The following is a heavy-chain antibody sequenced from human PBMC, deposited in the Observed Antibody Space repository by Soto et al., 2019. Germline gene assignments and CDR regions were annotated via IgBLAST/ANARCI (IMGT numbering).Heavy chain of an antibody. V-gene: IGHV3-48*04. J-gene: IGHJ3*02. CDR2: ITGGSTTM. CDR1: GFTFSSHS. CDR3: ARVQYGGDVRGLDI. D-gene: IGHD4-17*01. Sequence: GESLKISCAASGFTFSSHSMNWVRQAPGKGLEGVSYITGGSTTMYYADSVKGRFTISRDNAKNSVFLRMNSLRADDTAMYYWARVQYGGDVRGLDIWGQGTMVTVS.